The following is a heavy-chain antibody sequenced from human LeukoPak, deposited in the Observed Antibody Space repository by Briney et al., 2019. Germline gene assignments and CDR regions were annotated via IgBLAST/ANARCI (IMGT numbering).Heavy chain of an antibody. J-gene: IGHJ4*02. Sequence: GGSLRLSCAASGFTFSSYAMHWVRQAPGKGLEWVAVISYDGSNKYYADSVKGRLTISRDNSKNTLYLQMNSLRAEDTAVYYCARVSAAAGTVDYWGQGTLVTVSS. CDR2: ISYDGSNK. D-gene: IGHD6-13*01. CDR1: GFTFSSYA. CDR3: ARVSAAAGTVDY. V-gene: IGHV3-30-3*01.